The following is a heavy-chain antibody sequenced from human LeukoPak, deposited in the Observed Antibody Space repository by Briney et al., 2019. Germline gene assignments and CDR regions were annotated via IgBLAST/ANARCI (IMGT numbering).Heavy chain of an antibody. V-gene: IGHV1-69*13. CDR2: IIPIFGTA. CDR3: ARSGTSFNWFDP. Sequence: SVKVSCKASGGTFSSYAISWVRQAPGQGLEWMGGIIPIFGTANYAQKFQGRVTITADESTSTAYMELSSLRSEDTAVYYCARSGTSFNWFDPWGQGTLVTVSS. J-gene: IGHJ5*02. CDR1: GGTFSSYA. D-gene: IGHD6-25*01.